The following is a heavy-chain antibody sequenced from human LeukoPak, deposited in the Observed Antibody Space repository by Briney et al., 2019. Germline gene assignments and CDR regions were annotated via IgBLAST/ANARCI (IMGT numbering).Heavy chain of an antibody. J-gene: IGHJ5*02. Sequence: SETLSLTCTVSGGSISSGPYYWGWIRQPPGKGLEWIGNIYYGENTYYNPSLKSRVTISIDTSKNQFYLKLSSLTAADTAVYYCARPYLRGTVVNNWFDPWGQGTLVTVSS. CDR2: IYYGENT. CDR1: GGSISSGPYY. D-gene: IGHD4-23*01. V-gene: IGHV4-39*01. CDR3: ARPYLRGTVVNNWFDP.